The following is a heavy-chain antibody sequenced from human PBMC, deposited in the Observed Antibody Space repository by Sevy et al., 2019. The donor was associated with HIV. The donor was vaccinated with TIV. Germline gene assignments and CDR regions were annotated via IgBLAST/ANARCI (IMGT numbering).Heavy chain of an antibody. Sequence: ASVKVSCKASGYTFTGYYMHWVRQAPGQGLEWMGWINPNSGGTNYAQKFQGRVTMTRDTSISTAYMELSRLGSDDTAVYYCARAIAVAGREDYWGQGTLVTVSS. V-gene: IGHV1-2*02. D-gene: IGHD6-19*01. CDR3: ARAIAVAGREDY. CDR1: GYTFTGYY. J-gene: IGHJ4*02. CDR2: INPNSGGT.